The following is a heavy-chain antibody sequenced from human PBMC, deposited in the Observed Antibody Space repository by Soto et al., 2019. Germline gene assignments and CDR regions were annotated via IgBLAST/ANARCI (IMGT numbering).Heavy chain of an antibody. CDR3: AKGGNYFFRWFAP. CDR1: ALILSTCS. J-gene: IGHJ5*02. D-gene: IGHD1-7*01. Sequence: SGGALRLPWAASALILSTCSMNWGRLALGNGLEWVSSISSSSSYIYYADSVKGRFTISIDNAKNSLYLQMNSLRAEDTAVYYCAKGGNYFFRWFAPWGQGTLVTGSA. V-gene: IGHV3-21*01. CDR2: ISSSSSYI.